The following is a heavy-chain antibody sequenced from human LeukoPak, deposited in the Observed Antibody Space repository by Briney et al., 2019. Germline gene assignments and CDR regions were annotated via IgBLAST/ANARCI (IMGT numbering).Heavy chain of an antibody. CDR3: ARANNGDVDY. CDR1: GGSINNYY. D-gene: IGHD4-17*01. CDR2: IYSTGST. Sequence: SETLSLTCIVSGGSINNYYWSWIRQPAGKGLEWIGRIYSTGSTNYNPSLKSRVTISIDKSKNQFSLKVSSVTAADTAVYYCARANNGDVDYWGQGTLVNVSS. J-gene: IGHJ4*02. V-gene: IGHV4-4*07.